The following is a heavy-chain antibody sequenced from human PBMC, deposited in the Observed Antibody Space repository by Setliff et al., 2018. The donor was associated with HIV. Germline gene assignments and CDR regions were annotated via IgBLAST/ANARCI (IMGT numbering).Heavy chain of an antibody. D-gene: IGHD1-1*01. CDR2: IRYDGSNK. CDR3: AKSGVRPHPSHDYYYYGMDV. J-gene: IGHJ6*02. Sequence: PGGSLRLSCAASGFTFNTYGMHWVRQAPGKGLEWVTFIRYDGSNKYYADSVKGRFTISRDNSKNMLYLQMNSLRAEDTAVYYCAKSGVRPHPSHDYYYYGMDVWGQGTTVTVSS. V-gene: IGHV3-30*02. CDR1: GFTFNTYG.